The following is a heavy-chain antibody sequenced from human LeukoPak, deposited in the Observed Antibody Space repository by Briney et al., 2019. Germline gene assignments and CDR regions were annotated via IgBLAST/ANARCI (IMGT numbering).Heavy chain of an antibody. J-gene: IGHJ4*02. Sequence: ASVTVSCTASGGAFNSYAITWVRQAPGQGLEWMGGIIPIFGTANYAQKFQGRVTITADGSTSTAYMELSSLRSEDTAVYYCARLLQSEAYDYWGQGTLVTVSS. CDR1: GGAFNSYA. V-gene: IGHV1-69*13. CDR2: IIPIFGTA. D-gene: IGHD1-14*01. CDR3: ARLLQSEAYDY.